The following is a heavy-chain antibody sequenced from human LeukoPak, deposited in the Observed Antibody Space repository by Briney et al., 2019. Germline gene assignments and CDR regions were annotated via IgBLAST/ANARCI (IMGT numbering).Heavy chain of an antibody. J-gene: IGHJ4*02. V-gene: IGHV4-34*01. CDR1: GGSFSGYF. Sequence: SETLSLTCAVYGGSFSGYFWSWIRQPPGKGLEWIGEINDSGGTNYNSSLKSRVSISVHTSNSQFSLKLSYVTAADTAVYYCARGPGILTGYSPLDYWGQGNMVTVSS. CDR2: INDSGGT. D-gene: IGHD3-9*01. CDR3: ARGPGILTGYSPLDY.